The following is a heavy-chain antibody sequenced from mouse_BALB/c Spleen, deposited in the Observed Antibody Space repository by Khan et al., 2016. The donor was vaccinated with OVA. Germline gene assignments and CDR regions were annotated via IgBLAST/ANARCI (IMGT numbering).Heavy chain of an antibody. CDR3: ARIYRSDFDY. CDR2: INPHIGET. D-gene: IGHD1-1*01. CDR1: GYSFTGYF. V-gene: IGHV1-20*02. Sequence: VQLQQSGPELVKPGASVKISCKASGYSFTGYFMNWVMQSHGKSLEWIGRINPHIGETFYNQKFKGKATLTVDESSSTAHMELRSLASEDSAVYYWARIYRSDFDYWGQGTTVTVSS. J-gene: IGHJ2*01.